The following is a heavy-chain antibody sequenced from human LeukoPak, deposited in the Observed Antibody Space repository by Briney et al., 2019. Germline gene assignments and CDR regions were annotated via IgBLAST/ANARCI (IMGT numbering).Heavy chain of an antibody. Sequence: SETLSLTCTVSGGSISSSSYYWGWIRQPPGKGLEWIGSIYYSGSTYYNPSLKSRVTISVDTSKNQFSLKLSSVTAADTAVHYCARHGGVYYYCYMDLWGKGTTVTVSS. D-gene: IGHD3-3*01. CDR3: ARHGGVYYYCYMDL. J-gene: IGHJ6*03. CDR1: GGSISSSSYY. V-gene: IGHV4-39*01. CDR2: IYYSGST.